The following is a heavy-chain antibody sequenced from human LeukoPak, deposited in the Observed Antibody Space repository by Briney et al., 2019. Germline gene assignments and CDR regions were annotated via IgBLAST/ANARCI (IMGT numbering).Heavy chain of an antibody. CDR2: ISYDGSNK. J-gene: IGHJ3*02. CDR1: GVTFSSYA. D-gene: IGHD5-24*01. CDR3: AKDERWLQLSAFDI. Sequence: GGSLRLSCAASGVTFSSYAMHWVRQAPGKGLEWVAVISYDGSNKYYADSVKGRFTISRDNSKNTLYLQMNSLRAEDTAVYYCAKDERWLQLSAFDIWGQGTMVTVSS. V-gene: IGHV3-30-3*01.